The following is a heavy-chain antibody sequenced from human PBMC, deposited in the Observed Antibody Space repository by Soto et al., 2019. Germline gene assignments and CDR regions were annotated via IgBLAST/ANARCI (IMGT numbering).Heavy chain of an antibody. CDR1: GGSFSGYY. CDR2: INHSGST. D-gene: IGHD3-22*01. CDR3: ARFRYDSSGYYSPLDY. J-gene: IGHJ4*02. Sequence: SETLSLTCAVYGGSFSGYYWSWIRQPPGKGLEWIGEINHSGSTNYNPSLKSRVTISVDTSKNQFSLKLSSVTAADTAVYYCARFRYDSSGYYSPLDYWGQGTLVTVSS. V-gene: IGHV4-34*01.